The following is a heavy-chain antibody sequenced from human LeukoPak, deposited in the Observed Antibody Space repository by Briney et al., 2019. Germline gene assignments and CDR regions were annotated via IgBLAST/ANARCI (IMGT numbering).Heavy chain of an antibody. CDR2: VSTSGGTT. CDR3: ARSSRRVGGSTPYYYYFYMDV. D-gene: IGHD1-26*01. J-gene: IGHJ6*03. CDR1: GFTFSSYA. Sequence: GGSLILSCVASGFTFSSYALSWVRQAPGKGLEWVSSVSTSGGTTYSADSVKGRFTISRDNSKNTLYLQMNSLRAEDTAVFYCARSSRRVGGSTPYYYYFYMDVWGKGTTVTVSS. V-gene: IGHV3-23*01.